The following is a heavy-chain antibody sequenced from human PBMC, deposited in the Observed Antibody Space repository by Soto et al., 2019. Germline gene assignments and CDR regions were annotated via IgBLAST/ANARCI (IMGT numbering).Heavy chain of an antibody. D-gene: IGHD3-3*01. CDR3: ARDRGFWSGPAYYYYTDV. CDR2: IYSGGST. Sequence: PGGSLRLSCAASGFTVSSNYMSWVRQAPGKGLEWVSVIYSGGSTYYADSVKGRFTISRHNSKNTLYLQMNSLRAEDTAVYYCARDRGFWSGPAYYYYTDVWGKGTTVTVSS. CDR1: GFTVSSNY. V-gene: IGHV3-53*04. J-gene: IGHJ6*03.